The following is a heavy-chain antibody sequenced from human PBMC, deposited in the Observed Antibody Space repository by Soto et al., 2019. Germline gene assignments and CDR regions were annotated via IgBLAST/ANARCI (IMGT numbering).Heavy chain of an antibody. J-gene: IGHJ4*02. Sequence: SGPTLVNPTETLTLTFTVSGFSRINAIMGVSWIRQPPGKALEWLAHIFSNDEKSYSTSLKSRLTISKDTSKSQVVLTMTNMDPVDTATYYCARIEVPAAIHDYWGQGTLVTVSS. V-gene: IGHV2-26*01. CDR1: GFSRINAIMG. CDR2: IFSNDEK. D-gene: IGHD2-2*01. CDR3: ARIEVPAAIHDY.